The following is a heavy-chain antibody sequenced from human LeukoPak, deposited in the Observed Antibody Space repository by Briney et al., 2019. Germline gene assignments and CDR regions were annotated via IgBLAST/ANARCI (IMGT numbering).Heavy chain of an antibody. Sequence: PGGSLRLSCAASGFTFSSYAMSWVRQAPGKGLEWVSAINGSGGSTYYADSVKGRFTISRDNSKNTLYLQMNSLRAEDTAVYYCAKDMRFDWTPYYFDYWGQGTLVTVSS. CDR3: AKDMRFDWTPYYFDY. J-gene: IGHJ4*02. CDR2: INGSGGST. V-gene: IGHV3-23*01. CDR1: GFTFSSYA. D-gene: IGHD3-9*01.